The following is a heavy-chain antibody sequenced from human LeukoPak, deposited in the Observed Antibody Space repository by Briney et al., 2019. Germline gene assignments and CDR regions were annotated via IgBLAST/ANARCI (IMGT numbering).Heavy chain of an antibody. Sequence: GGSLRLSCTASGFTFGDYAMSWVRQAPGKGLEGVGFIRSKAYGGTTEYAASVKGRFTISRDDSKSIAYLQMNSLKTEDTAVYYCTRDYTDYDFWSGYKSYYYMDVWGKGTTVTVSS. J-gene: IGHJ6*03. CDR1: GFTFGDYA. CDR2: IRSKAYGGTT. D-gene: IGHD3-3*01. CDR3: TRDYTDYDFWSGYKSYYYMDV. V-gene: IGHV3-49*04.